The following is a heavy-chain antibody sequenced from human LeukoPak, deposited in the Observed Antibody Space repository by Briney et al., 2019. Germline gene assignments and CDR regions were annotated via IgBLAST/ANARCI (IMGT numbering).Heavy chain of an antibody. CDR3: ASQHQPLGYYYMDV. D-gene: IGHD7-27*01. CDR1: GGTFSSYA. J-gene: IGHJ6*03. CDR2: IIPIFGTA. V-gene: IGHV1-69*13. Sequence: SVKVSCKASGGTFSSYAISWVRQAPGQGLEWMGGIIPIFGTANYAQKFQGRVTITADESTSTAYMELSSLRSEDTAVYFCASQHQPLGYYYMDVWGKGTTVTVSS.